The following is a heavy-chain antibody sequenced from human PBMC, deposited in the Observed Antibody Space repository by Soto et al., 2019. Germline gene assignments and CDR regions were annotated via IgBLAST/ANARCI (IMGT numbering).Heavy chain of an antibody. CDR1: GGTFSSYA. V-gene: IGHV1-69*12. CDR3: ARPPPLYYYYGMDV. Sequence: QVQLVQSGAEVKKPGSSVKVSCKASGGTFSSYAISWVRQAPGQGLEWMGGIISIFSTADYAQKFQGRVTITADESTSTAYMELSTLRSEDTAVYYCARPPPLYYYYGMDVWGQGTTVTVSS. CDR2: IISIFSTA. J-gene: IGHJ6*02.